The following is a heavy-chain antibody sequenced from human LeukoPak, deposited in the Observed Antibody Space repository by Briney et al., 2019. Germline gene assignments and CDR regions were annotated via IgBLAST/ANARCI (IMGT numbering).Heavy chain of an antibody. CDR2: IYYSGST. CDR3: ARESSAGANFDY. CDR1: GGSLSSYY. V-gene: IGHV4-59*01. J-gene: IGHJ4*02. D-gene: IGHD6-25*01. Sequence: SETLSLTCTVSGGSLSSYYWSWIRQPPGKGLEWVGYIYYSGSTNYNPSLKSRVTISVDTSKNQFSLKLSSVTAADTAAYYCARESSAGANFDYWGQGTLVTVSS.